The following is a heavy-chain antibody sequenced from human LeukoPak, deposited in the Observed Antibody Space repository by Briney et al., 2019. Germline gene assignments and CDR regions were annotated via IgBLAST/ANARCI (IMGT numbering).Heavy chain of an antibody. CDR2: IQYSGST. Sequence: VKPSETLSLTCTVSGDSVSGISFYWSWIRQPPGKGLQYIGYIQYSGSTNYNPSLKSRVTISVDTSKNQFSLKLSSVTAADTAVHYCARYYDSSGYWSTPHFDYWGQGTLVTVSS. CDR1: GDSVSGISFY. CDR3: ARYYDSSGYWSTPHFDY. J-gene: IGHJ4*02. D-gene: IGHD3-22*01. V-gene: IGHV4-61*01.